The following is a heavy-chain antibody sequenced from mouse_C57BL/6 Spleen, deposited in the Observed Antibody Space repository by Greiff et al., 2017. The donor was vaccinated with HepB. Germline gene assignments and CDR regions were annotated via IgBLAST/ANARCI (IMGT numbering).Heavy chain of an antibody. CDR2: IYPGNSDT. V-gene: IGHV1-5*01. D-gene: IGHD1-1*01. J-gene: IGHJ2*01. Sequence: EVQLQQSGTVLARPGASVKMSCKTSGYTFTSYWMHWVKQRPGQGLEWIGAIYPGNSDTSYNQKFKGKAKLTAGTSASTAYMELSSLTIEDSAVYYCTRLVEGRLYFDYWGQGTTLTVSS. CDR1: GYTFTSYW. CDR3: TRLVEGRLYFDY.